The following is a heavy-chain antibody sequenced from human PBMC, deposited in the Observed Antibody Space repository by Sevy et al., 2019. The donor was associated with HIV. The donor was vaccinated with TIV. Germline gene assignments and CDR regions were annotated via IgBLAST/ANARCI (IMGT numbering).Heavy chain of an antibody. CDR1: GFTFSNAW. Sequence: GGSLRLSCVASGFTFSNAWMSWVRQAPGKGLEWVGRIKSKTDGGTTDYAAPVKGRFTISRDDSKNTLYLQMNSLKTEDTAVYYCTLQDIVVVPATRGFYYYYGMDVWGQGTTVTV. D-gene: IGHD2-2*01. J-gene: IGHJ6*02. CDR2: IKSKTDGGTT. V-gene: IGHV3-15*01. CDR3: TLQDIVVVPATRGFYYYYGMDV.